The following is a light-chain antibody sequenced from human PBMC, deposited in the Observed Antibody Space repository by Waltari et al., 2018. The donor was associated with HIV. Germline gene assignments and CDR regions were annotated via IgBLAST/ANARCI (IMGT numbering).Light chain of an antibody. J-gene: IGLJ2*01. CDR2: EVS. CDR1: SSDVGGYNY. CDR3: SSYTSSSTPVV. Sequence: QSALTQPASVSGSPGQSITISSTGTSSDVGGYNYVSWYQQHPGKAPKLMIYEVSNRPSGVSNRVSGSKAGNTASLTISGLQAEDEADYYCSSYTSSSTPVVFGGGTKLTVL. V-gene: IGLV2-14*01.